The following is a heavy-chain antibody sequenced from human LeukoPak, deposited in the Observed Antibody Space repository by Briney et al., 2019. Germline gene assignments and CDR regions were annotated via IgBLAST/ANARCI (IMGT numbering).Heavy chain of an antibody. D-gene: IGHD3-22*01. CDR1: GFNLKNNY. J-gene: IGHJ4*02. Sequence: PGGSLRLSCAASGFNLKNNYMTWVRQAPGKGLEWVSVLYSNNITHYADSVKGRFTISRDSSKNTLYLQMNSLRAEDTAVYYCARGISMMIVAPGYWGQGALVTVSS. CDR2: LYSNNIT. CDR3: ARGISMMIVAPGY. V-gene: IGHV3-53*01.